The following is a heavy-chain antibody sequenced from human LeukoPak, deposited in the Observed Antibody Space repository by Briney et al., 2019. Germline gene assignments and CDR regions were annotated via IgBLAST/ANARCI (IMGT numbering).Heavy chain of an antibody. Sequence: SETLSLTCTVSGGSISSYYWSWIRQPPGEGLEWIGYIYYSGSTNYNPSLKSRVTISVDTSKNQFSLKLSSVTAADTAVYYCARQGGRDGYNFVDYWGQGTLVTVSS. V-gene: IGHV4-59*08. CDR3: ARQGGRDGYNFVDY. D-gene: IGHD5-24*01. CDR2: IYYSGST. J-gene: IGHJ4*02. CDR1: GGSISSYY.